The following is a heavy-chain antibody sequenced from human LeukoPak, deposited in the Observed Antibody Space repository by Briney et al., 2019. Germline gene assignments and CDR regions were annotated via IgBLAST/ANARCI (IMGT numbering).Heavy chain of an antibody. CDR2: IGIDSGNT. J-gene: IGHJ4*02. D-gene: IGHD1-1*01. CDR1: GFPFIEYS. CDR3: ARDHNYAFDN. V-gene: IGHV3-48*01. Sequence: GGSLRLYCTASGFPFIEYSMNWLRQVPGKGLEWIAYIGIDSGNTKYEDYVRVRFTSSADKTTNSLYLQMNSLRVDDTSVYYCARDHNYAFDNWGQGTLVSVAS.